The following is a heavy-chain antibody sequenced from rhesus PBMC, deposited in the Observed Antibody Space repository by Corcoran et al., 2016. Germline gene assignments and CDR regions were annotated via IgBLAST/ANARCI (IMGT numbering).Heavy chain of an antibody. CDR3: ASVNTHY. J-gene: IGHJ4*01. CDR2: ISGSSGTT. Sequence: QVQLQESGPGLVQPSETLSLTCAVSGGSFSGNYWGWIRQPPGKGLEWIGYISGSSGTTAYNPSRESRVTNSADTSKSQFSLKLSSMTAADTAVYYCASVNTHYWGQGVLVTVSS. V-gene: IGHV4-165*01. CDR1: GGSFSGNY. D-gene: IGHD2-21*01.